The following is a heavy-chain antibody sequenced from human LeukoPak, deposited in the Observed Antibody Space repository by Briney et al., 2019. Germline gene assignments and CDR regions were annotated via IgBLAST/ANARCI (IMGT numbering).Heavy chain of an antibody. CDR2: ISSSSSTK. D-gene: IGHD3-22*01. CDR3: ARDGYYDLYYFDY. J-gene: IGHJ4*02. CDR1: GFTFSSYW. Sequence: PGGSLRLSCAASGFTFSSYWMNWVRQAPGKGLEWVSYISSSSSTKYYADSVKGRLTISRDNAKNSLYLQMNSLRAEDTAVYYCARDGYYDLYYFDYWGQGTLVTVSS. V-gene: IGHV3-48*04.